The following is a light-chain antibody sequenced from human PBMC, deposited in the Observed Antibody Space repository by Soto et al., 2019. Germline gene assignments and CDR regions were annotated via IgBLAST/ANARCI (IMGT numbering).Light chain of an antibody. CDR3: QQSGRTPMYT. CDR1: QSITSY. CDR2: AAS. V-gene: IGKV1-39*01. J-gene: IGKJ2*01. Sequence: DIQMTQSPSSLSASVGDRVTITCRASQSITSYLNWYQQKPGKAPKLLIYAASSLQSGVPSRFSGSGSGTDFTLTISSLQPEDFATYYCQQSGRTPMYTFGQGTKLEIK.